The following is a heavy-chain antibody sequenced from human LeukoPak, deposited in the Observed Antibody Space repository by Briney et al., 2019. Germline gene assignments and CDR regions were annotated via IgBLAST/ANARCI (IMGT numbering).Heavy chain of an antibody. CDR3: ARGNDQGFDY. D-gene: IGHD3-16*01. Sequence: GGSLRLSCAASGFTFSSYAMNWVRQAPGKGLEWVSSFGTRSSSIYYAHSVTGRFIVSRDNAKNSLFLQMNSLRAEDTAVYYCARGNDQGFDYWGQGTLVTVSS. CDR2: FGTRSSSI. V-gene: IGHV3-21*01. J-gene: IGHJ4*02. CDR1: GFTFSSYA.